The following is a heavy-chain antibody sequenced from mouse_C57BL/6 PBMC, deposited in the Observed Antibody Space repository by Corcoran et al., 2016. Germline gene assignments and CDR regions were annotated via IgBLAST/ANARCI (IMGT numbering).Heavy chain of an antibody. CDR1: GYTFTTYG. Sequence: QIQLVQSGPELKKPGETVKISCKASGYTFTTYGMSWVKQAPGKGLKWMGWINTYSGVPTYADDFKGRFAFSLETSASTAYLQINNRKNEDTATYFCAREDDYWGQGTTLTVSS. CDR3: AREDDY. J-gene: IGHJ2*01. CDR2: INTYSGVP. V-gene: IGHV9-3*01.